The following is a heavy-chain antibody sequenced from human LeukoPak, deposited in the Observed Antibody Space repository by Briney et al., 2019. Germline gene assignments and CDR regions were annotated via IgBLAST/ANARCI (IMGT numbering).Heavy chain of an antibody. Sequence: SETLSLTCTVPGGSISSGSYYWSWIRQPAGKGLEWIGRIYTSGSTNYNPSLKSRVTISVDTSKNQFSLKLSSVTAADTAVYYCARGLYYYDSSGLDGFDPWGQGTLVTVSS. V-gene: IGHV4-61*02. CDR2: IYTSGST. J-gene: IGHJ5*02. CDR1: GGSISSGSYY. D-gene: IGHD3-22*01. CDR3: ARGLYYYDSSGLDGFDP.